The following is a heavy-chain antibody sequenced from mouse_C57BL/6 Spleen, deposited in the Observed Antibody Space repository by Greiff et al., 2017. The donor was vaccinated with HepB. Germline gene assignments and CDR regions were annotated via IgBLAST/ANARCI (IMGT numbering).Heavy chain of an antibody. Sequence: EVQGVESGGGLVKPGGSLKLSCAASGFTFSSYAMSWVRQTPEKRLEWVATISDGGSYTYYRDNVKGRFTISRDNAKNNLYLQMSHLKSEDTAMYYCARDVGGYYGKDAMDYWGQGTSVTVSS. D-gene: IGHD1-1*01. CDR1: GFTFSSYA. V-gene: IGHV5-4*01. J-gene: IGHJ4*01. CDR2: ISDGGSYT. CDR3: ARDVGGYYGKDAMDY.